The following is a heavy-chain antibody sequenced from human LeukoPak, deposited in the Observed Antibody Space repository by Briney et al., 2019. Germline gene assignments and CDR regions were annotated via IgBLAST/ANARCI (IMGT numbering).Heavy chain of an antibody. J-gene: IGHJ4*02. D-gene: IGHD1-14*01. CDR1: GSTVITND. Sequence: GGSLRLSCAASGSTVITNDMTWVRRAPGKGLEWVSVLYSDGNTKYADSVQGRFTISRDNSKNTLYLEMYSLSPDDTAVYYCARGVEPLAANTLAYWGQGTLVTVSS. V-gene: IGHV3-53*01. CDR2: LYSDGNT. CDR3: ARGVEPLAANTLAY.